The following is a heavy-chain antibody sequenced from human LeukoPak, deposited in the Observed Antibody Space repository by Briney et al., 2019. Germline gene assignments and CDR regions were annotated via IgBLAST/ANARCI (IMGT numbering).Heavy chain of an antibody. Sequence: SQTLSLTCTVSGDSISSSGYYSTWIRQTPGRGLEWIASIYHTGRTLSNPSLKSRVTMSLDKSMNQFSLKLSSVTAADTAVYYCAREHYDSSGYHLGYFDYWGQGTLVTVSS. CDR2: IYHTGRT. V-gene: IGHV4-30-2*01. CDR3: AREHYDSSGYHLGYFDY. D-gene: IGHD3-22*01. J-gene: IGHJ4*02. CDR1: GDSISSSGYY.